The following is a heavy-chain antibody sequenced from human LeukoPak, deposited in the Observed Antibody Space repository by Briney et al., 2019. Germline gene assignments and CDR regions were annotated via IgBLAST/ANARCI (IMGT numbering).Heavy chain of an antibody. V-gene: IGHV1-18*01. CDR2: ISAYNGNT. CDR3: ARDRYYDSSGYRYFLH. CDR1: GYTFTSYG. Sequence: ASVKVSYKASGYTFTSYGSSWVRQAPGQGLEWMGWISAYNGNTNYAQKLQGRVTMTTDTSTSTAYMELRSLRSDDTAVYYCARDRYYDSSGYRYFLHWGQGTLVTVSS. J-gene: IGHJ1*01. D-gene: IGHD3-22*01.